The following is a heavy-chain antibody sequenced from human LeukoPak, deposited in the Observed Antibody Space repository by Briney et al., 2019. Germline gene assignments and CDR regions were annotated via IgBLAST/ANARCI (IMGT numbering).Heavy chain of an antibody. CDR3: ARDIAVAGFNWFDP. V-gene: IGHV4-4*07. CDR2: MSTSGST. CDR1: GGSISSYY. J-gene: IGHJ5*02. Sequence: SETLSLTCTASGGSISSYYWNWIRQPAGKGLEWIGRMSTSGSTNYNPPLSSRVTMSLDTSKNQFSLRLSSVTAADTAVYYCARDIAVAGFNWFDPWGQGTLVTVSS. D-gene: IGHD6-19*01.